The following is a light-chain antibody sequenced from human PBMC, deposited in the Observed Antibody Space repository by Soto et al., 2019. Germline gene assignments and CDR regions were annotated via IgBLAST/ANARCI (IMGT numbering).Light chain of an antibody. V-gene: IGLV2-14*01. CDR3: CSYSTSNTHNYV. CDR2: EVN. J-gene: IGLJ1*01. CDR1: SSDIGGYNY. Sequence: QSALTQPASVSGSPGQSITVSCTGTSSDIGGYNYVSWYQHHPGKTPQLIIYEVNLRPSGVSDRFSASKSGDTASLTISGLQAGDEADYYCCSYSTSNTHNYVFGNGTKLTVL.